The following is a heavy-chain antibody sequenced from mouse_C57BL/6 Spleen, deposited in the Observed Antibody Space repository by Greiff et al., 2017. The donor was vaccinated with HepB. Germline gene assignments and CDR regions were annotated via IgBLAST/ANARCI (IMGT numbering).Heavy chain of an antibody. CDR1: GYSITSGYY. V-gene: IGHV3-6*01. CDR3: ARDEATFAMDY. CDR2: ISYDGSN. D-gene: IGHD3-2*02. Sequence: LQESGPGLVKPSQSLSLTCSVTGYSITSGYYWNWIRQFPGNKLEWMGYISYDGSNNYNPSLKNRISITRDTSKNQFFLKLNSVTTEDTATYYCARDEATFAMDYWGQGTSVTVSS. J-gene: IGHJ4*01.